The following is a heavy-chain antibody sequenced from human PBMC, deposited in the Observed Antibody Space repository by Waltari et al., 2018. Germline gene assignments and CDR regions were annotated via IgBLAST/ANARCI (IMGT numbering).Heavy chain of an antibody. J-gene: IGHJ5*02. D-gene: IGHD1-1*01. CDR3: ARAALVRRNKLNWFDP. CDR1: GFTFSSFD. CDR2: MWYDGINK. Sequence: QVQLVESGGGVVQPGRSLRLSCAASGFTFSSFDMHWIRQAPGKGLEWVAVMWYDGINKYYADSVKGRFTVSRDVSRDTLYLQMNSLRAEDMAVYYCARAALVRRNKLNWFDPWGQGTLVTVSS. V-gene: IGHV3-33*01.